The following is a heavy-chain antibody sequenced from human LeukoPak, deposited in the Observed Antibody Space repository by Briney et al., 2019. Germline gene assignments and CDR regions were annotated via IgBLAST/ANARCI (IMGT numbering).Heavy chain of an antibody. CDR2: ISYDGSNK. CDR1: GFTFSSYA. D-gene: IGHD1-26*01. V-gene: IGHV3-30-3*01. Sequence: GRSLRLSCAASGFTFSSYAMHWVRQAPGKGLEGVAVISYDGSNKYYADSVKGRFTISRDNSKNTLYLQMNSLRAEDTAVYYCARGVGATNHFDYWGQGTLVTVSS. CDR3: ARGVGATNHFDY. J-gene: IGHJ4*02.